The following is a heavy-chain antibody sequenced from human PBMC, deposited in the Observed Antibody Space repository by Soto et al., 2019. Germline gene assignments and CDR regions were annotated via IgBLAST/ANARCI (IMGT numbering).Heavy chain of an antibody. Sequence: QVQLQESGPGLVKPSQTLSLTCTVSGGSISSGDYYWSWIRQPPGKGLEWIGYIYYSGSTYYNPSLKSRVTISVDTSKNQFSLKLSSVTAADTAVYYCARVIAAALSPRYYGMDVWGQGTTVTVSS. D-gene: IGHD6-13*01. CDR2: IYYSGST. CDR3: ARVIAAALSPRYYGMDV. J-gene: IGHJ6*02. V-gene: IGHV4-30-4*01. CDR1: GGSISSGDYY.